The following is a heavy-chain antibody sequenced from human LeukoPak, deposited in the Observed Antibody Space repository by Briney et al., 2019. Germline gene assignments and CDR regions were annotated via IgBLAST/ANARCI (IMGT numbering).Heavy chain of an antibody. CDR3: ATTASRGPQSAEYFQY. CDR2: IWYDGSNK. V-gene: IGHV3-33*01. J-gene: IGHJ1*01. CDR1: GFTFSDYG. Sequence: GGSLRLSCAASGFTFSDYGMHWVRQAPGKGLEWVAVIWYDGSNKYCSDSVKGRFTISRDNSKNTPYLQMNSLRAEDTAVYYCATTASRGPQSAEYFQYWGQGTLVTVPS.